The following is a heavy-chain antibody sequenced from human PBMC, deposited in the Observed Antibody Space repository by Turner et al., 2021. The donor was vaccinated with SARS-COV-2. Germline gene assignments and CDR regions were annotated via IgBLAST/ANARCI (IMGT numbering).Heavy chain of an antibody. CDR2: ISGSGGST. D-gene: IGHD3-22*01. J-gene: IGHJ4*02. Sequence: EVRLLESGGGLVQPGGSVVLTCAAAGFTFSSNAMSWVRQAPGKGLEWVSVISGSGGSTYYADSVKGRFTISRENSNNTLYLQMNSLRAEDTAVYYCAKNEMAMIVVVIALFDYWGQGTLVTVSS. CDR1: GFTFSSNA. V-gene: IGHV3-23*01. CDR3: AKNEMAMIVVVIALFDY.